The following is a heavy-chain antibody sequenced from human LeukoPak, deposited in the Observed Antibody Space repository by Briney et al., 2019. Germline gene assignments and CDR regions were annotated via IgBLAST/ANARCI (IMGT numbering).Heavy chain of an antibody. CDR2: ISYDGSNK. Sequence: GGSLRLSCAASGFTFSSYAMYWVRQAPGKGLEWVAVISYDGSNKYYADSVKGRFTISRDNSKNTLYLQMNSLRAEDTAVYYCARVLLELRPDYYYYGMDVWGQGTTVTVSS. V-gene: IGHV3-30-3*01. CDR1: GFTFSSYA. D-gene: IGHD1-7*01. CDR3: ARVLLELRPDYYYYGMDV. J-gene: IGHJ6*02.